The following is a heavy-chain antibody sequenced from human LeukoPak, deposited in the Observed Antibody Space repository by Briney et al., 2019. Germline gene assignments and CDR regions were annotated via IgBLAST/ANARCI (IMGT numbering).Heavy chain of an antibody. Sequence: SETLSLTCTVSGGSISSYYWSWMRQPPGKGLEWIGHIYYTGSTNYNPSLKSRVTISVDRSKNQFSLKLTSVTAADTAVYYCAGAVVRGVLNWFDPWGQGTLVTVSS. CDR3: AGAVVRGVLNWFDP. J-gene: IGHJ5*02. D-gene: IGHD3-10*01. CDR1: GGSISSYY. CDR2: IYYTGST. V-gene: IGHV4-59*01.